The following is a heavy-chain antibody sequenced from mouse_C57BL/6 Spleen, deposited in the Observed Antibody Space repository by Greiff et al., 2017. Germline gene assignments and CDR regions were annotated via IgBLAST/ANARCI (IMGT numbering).Heavy chain of an antibody. D-gene: IGHD2-5*01. Sequence: QVQLQQPGAELVRPGSSVKLSCKASGYTFTSYWMDWVKQRPGQGLEWIGNIYPSDSETHYNQKFKDKATLTVDKSSSTAYMQLRSLTSEDSAVYYCASGGYSKYYYAMDYWGQGTSVTVSS. CDR3: ASGGYSKYYYAMDY. V-gene: IGHV1-61*01. J-gene: IGHJ4*01. CDR1: GYTFTSYW. CDR2: IYPSDSET.